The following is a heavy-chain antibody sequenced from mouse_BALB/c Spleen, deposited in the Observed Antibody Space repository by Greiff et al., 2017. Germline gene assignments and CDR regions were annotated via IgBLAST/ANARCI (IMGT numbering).Heavy chain of an antibody. V-gene: IGHV1-7*01. CDR3: TTVNFDY. Sequence: QVQLKESGAELAKPGASVKMSCKASGYTFTSYWMHWVKQRPGQGLEWIGYINPSTGYTEYNQKFKDKATLTADKSSSTAYMQLSSLTSEDSAVYYFTTVNFDYWGQGTTLTVSS. CDR1: GYTFTSYW. CDR2: INPSTGYT. D-gene: IGHD1-1*01. J-gene: IGHJ2*01.